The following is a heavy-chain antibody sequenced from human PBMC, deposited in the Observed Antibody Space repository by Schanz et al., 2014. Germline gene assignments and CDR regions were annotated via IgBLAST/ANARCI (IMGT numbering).Heavy chain of an antibody. CDR3: AKSQGSSFDS. D-gene: IGHD6-13*01. Sequence: EVQLVESEGGVVQPGRSLRLSCAASGFTFSSYGMHWVRQAPGKGLEWVSALSEGGGGTHYADSVRGRFTISSDSSKNTLYLQMSSLRADDTAVYYCAKSQGSSFDSWGQGTLVTVSS. CDR1: GFTFSSYG. J-gene: IGHJ4*02. CDR2: LSEGGGGT. V-gene: IGHV3-23*04.